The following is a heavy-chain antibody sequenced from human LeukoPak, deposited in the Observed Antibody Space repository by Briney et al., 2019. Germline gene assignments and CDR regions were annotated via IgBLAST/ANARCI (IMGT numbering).Heavy chain of an antibody. CDR3: ARSSRTSGPDDY. D-gene: IGHD1-7*01. J-gene: IGHJ4*02. CDR1: GYTFTSNY. V-gene: IGHV1-46*01. CDR2: ISPSGGST. Sequence: ASVKVSCKAFGYTFTSNYMHWVRQAPGQGPEWMGVISPSGGSTTYAQKFQGRVTLTRDMSTSTDYLELSSLRSEDTAVYYYARSSRTSGPDDYWGQGTLVTVSS.